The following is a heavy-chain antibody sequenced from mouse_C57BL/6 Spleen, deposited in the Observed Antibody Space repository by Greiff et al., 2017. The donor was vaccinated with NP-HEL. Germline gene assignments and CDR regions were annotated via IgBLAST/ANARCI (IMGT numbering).Heavy chain of an antibody. CDR1: GFTFSSYG. V-gene: IGHV5-6*01. CDR2: ISSGGSYT. Sequence: EVMLVESGGDLVKPGGSLKLSCAASGFTFSSYGMSWVRLTPDKRLEWVATISSGGSYTYYPDSVKGRFTISRDNAKNTLYLQMSSLKSEDTAMYYCARLITTEDYYAMDYWGQGTSVTVSS. CDR3: ARLITTEDYYAMDY. D-gene: IGHD1-2*01. J-gene: IGHJ4*01.